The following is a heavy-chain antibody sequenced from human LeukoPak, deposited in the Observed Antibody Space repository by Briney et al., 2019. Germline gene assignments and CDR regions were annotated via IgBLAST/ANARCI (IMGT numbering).Heavy chain of an antibody. Sequence: GGSLRLACGASGFTFSGYSMNWVRQAPGKGLEWVSYISSTSSIISYADSVKGRFTISRDNAKNSLYLQMNSLRDEDTAVYYCVRESSYGFNIWGHGTMFTVSS. J-gene: IGHJ3*02. CDR1: GFTFSGYS. CDR3: VRESSYGFNI. CDR2: ISSTSSII. V-gene: IGHV3-48*02.